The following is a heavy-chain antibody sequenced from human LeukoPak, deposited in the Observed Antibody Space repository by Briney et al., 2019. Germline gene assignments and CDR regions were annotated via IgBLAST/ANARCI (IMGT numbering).Heavy chain of an antibody. CDR1: GGSISSYY. V-gene: IGHV4-59*01. Sequence: KTSETLSLTCTVSGGSISSYYWSWIRQPPGKGLEWIGYIYYSGSTNYNPSLKSRVTISVDTSKNQFSLKLSSVTAADTAVYYCARDTYPFDIWGQGTMVTVSS. CDR2: IYYSGST. J-gene: IGHJ3*02. CDR3: ARDTYPFDI.